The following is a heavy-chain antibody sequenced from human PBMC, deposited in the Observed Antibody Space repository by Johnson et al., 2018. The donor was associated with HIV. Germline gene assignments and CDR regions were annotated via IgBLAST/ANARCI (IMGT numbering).Heavy chain of an antibody. D-gene: IGHD6-6*01. CDR3: AKWGLAPRGGSAFDI. CDR1: GFTFSDYY. J-gene: IGHJ3*02. V-gene: IGHV3-23*04. CDR2: TSGSGGST. Sequence: VQLVESGGGLVKPGGSLRLSCAASGFTFSDYYMSWVRQAPGKGLEWVSATSGSGGSTYYADSVKGRFTISRDNSKNTLYLQLNSLRAEATAVYYCAKWGLAPRGGSAFDIWGQGTMVTVSS.